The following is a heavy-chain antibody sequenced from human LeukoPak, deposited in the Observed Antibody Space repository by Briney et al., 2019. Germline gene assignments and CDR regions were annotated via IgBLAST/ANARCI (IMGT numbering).Heavy chain of an antibody. D-gene: IGHD2-15*01. Sequence: GGSLRLSCAASGFTFSSYSMNWVRQAPGKGLEWVSSISSSSSYIYYADSVKGRFTISRDNAKNSLYLQMNSLRAEDTAVYYCARDSDGIVVVVAATDAFDIWGQGTRVTVSS. CDR1: GFTFSSYS. V-gene: IGHV3-21*01. CDR2: ISSSSSYI. CDR3: ARDSDGIVVVVAATDAFDI. J-gene: IGHJ3*02.